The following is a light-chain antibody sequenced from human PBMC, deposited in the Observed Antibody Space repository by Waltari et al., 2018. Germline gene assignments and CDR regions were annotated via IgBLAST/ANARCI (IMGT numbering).Light chain of an antibody. Sequence: SCRASQSSGKYLVWYQQKPGQAPRLLMYAASTRATGIPDRFSGSGSGTDFSLTISRLEPEDFAVYYCQKYDRLPATFGQGTKVEIK. J-gene: IGKJ1*01. CDR1: QSSGKY. CDR2: AAS. CDR3: QKYDRLPAT. V-gene: IGKV3-20*01.